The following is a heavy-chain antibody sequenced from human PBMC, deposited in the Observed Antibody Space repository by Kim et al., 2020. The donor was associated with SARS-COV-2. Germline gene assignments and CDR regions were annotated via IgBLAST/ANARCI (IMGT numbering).Heavy chain of an antibody. CDR3: ARLQGILNWFDP. Sequence: SETLSLTCTVPGFSISSSRYYWGWIRQPPGKGLEWIGSIYYSVSTYYNPSLKSRVTISVDTSKNQFSLKLSSGTAADTTVYYCARLQGILNWFDPWGQGTLVTVSS. V-gene: IGHV4-39*01. CDR2: IYYSVST. J-gene: IGHJ5*02. CDR1: GFSISSSRYY. D-gene: IGHD6-13*01.